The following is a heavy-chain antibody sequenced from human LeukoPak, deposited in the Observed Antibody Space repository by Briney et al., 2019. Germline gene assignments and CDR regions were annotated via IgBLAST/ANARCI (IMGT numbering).Heavy chain of an antibody. V-gene: IGHV1-2*02. CDR3: ARDQDSAAGPPDY. D-gene: IGHD6-13*01. J-gene: IGHJ4*02. CDR2: INPKNGVT. CDR1: GYTFTGYY. Sequence: GASVKVSCKASGYTFTGYYIHWVRQAPGQGLEWMGWINPKNGVTNYARKFQGRVTMTRDTPISTAYMELSRLRSDDTAVYYCARDQDSAAGPPDYWGQGTLVTVSS.